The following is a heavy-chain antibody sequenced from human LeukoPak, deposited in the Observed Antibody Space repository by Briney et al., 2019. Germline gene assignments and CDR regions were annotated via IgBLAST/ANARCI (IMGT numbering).Heavy chain of an antibody. CDR1: GYSFTSYW. CDR2: IYPGDSDT. J-gene: IGHJ5*02. D-gene: IGHD5-18*01. V-gene: IGHV5-51*01. CDR3: ARGSNSYGYKFDP. Sequence: GESLKISCKGSGYSFTSYWIGWVRQMPGKGLEWMGIIYPGDSDTRYSPSFQGQVTIPADKSINTAYLQWSSLKASDTAIYYCARGSNSYGYKFDPWGQGTLVTVSS.